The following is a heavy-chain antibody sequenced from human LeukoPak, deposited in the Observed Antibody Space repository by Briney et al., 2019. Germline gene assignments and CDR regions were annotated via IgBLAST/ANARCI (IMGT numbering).Heavy chain of an antibody. CDR3: ARAELDYYGSGSPPFDH. CDR1: GGSISSYY. Sequence: PSETLSLTCTVSGGSISSYYWSWIRQPPGKGLEWIGYIYYSGSTNYNPSLKSRVTISVDTSKNQFSLKLSSVTAADTAVYYCARAELDYYGSGSPPFDHWGQGTLVTVSS. J-gene: IGHJ4*02. D-gene: IGHD3-10*01. CDR2: IYYSGST. V-gene: IGHV4-59*01.